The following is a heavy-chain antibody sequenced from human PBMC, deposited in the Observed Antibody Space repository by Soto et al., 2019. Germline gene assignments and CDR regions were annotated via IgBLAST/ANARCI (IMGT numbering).Heavy chain of an antibody. CDR1: AGSISSGGYY. J-gene: IGHJ3*02. D-gene: IGHD3-22*01. V-gene: IGHV4-31*03. CDR3: ARTESLQYYYDSGPGAFDI. CDR2: IYYSGST. Sequence: SEALSLTCTVSAGSISSGGYYWCWFRQHPGKGLEWIGYIYYSGSTYYNPSLKSRVTISVDTSKNQFSLKLSSVTAADTAVYYCARTESLQYYYDSGPGAFDIWGQGTMVT.